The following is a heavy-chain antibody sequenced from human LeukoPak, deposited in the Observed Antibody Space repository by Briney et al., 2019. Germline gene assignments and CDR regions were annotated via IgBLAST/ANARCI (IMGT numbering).Heavy chain of an antibody. J-gene: IGHJ4*02. Sequence: GGSLRLSCTASGFTFGDYAMSWFRQAPGKGLEWVGFIRSKAYGGTTEYAASVKGRFTISRDDSKNTLYLQMNSLKTEDTAVYYCTTDRYSSGWEGGFDYWGQGTLVTVSS. CDR2: IRSKAYGGTT. CDR3: TTDRYSSGWEGGFDY. D-gene: IGHD6-19*01. CDR1: GFTFGDYA. V-gene: IGHV3-49*03.